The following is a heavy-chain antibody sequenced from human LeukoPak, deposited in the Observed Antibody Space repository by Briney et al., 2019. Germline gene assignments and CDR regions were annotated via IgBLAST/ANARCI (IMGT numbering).Heavy chain of an antibody. CDR3: AHFHSSGSYGMDV. J-gene: IGHJ6*02. D-gene: IGHD6-19*01. Sequence: SGPTLVKPTQTLTLTCTFSGFSLTTTGVGVGWIRQPPGTALEWLALIFSNDDKRYSTSLKTRLTITKDTSRNQVVLTMTNMDPMDTATYYCAHFHSSGSYGMDVWGQGTTVTVSS. V-gene: IGHV2-5*01. CDR2: IFSNDDK. CDR1: GFSLTTTGVG.